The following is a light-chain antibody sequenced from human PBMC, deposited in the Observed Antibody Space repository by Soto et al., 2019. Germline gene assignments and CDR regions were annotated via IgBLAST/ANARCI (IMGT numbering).Light chain of an antibody. Sequence: ETVLTQSPGTLSLSPGERATLSCRASQTIRSNYLAWYRQTPGQAPRLLIYGASNRATGIADRFSGSGSGTDFTLIISRMEPEDFALYYCQRYGTSPWTFGQGTKVEI. J-gene: IGKJ1*01. CDR1: QTIRSNY. CDR2: GAS. V-gene: IGKV3-20*01. CDR3: QRYGTSPWT.